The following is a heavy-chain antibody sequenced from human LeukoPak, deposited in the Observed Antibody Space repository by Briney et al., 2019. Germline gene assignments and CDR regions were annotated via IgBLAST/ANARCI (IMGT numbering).Heavy chain of an antibody. Sequence: SETLSLTCAVYGGSFSGYYWGWIRQPPGKGLEWIGEINHSGSTNYNPSLKSRVTISVDTSKNQFSLKLSSVTAADTAVYYCARYDFWSGYYLDYWGQGTLVTVSS. CDR1: GGSFSGYY. V-gene: IGHV4-34*01. CDR2: INHSGST. J-gene: IGHJ4*02. D-gene: IGHD3-3*01. CDR3: ARYDFWSGYYLDY.